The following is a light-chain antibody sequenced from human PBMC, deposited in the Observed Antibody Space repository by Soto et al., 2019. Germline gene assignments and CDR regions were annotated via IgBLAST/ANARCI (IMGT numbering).Light chain of an antibody. V-gene: IGKV3-20*01. Sequence: EIVLTQSPGTLSLSPGERATLSCRASQSVRSNYLAWYQQKPGQAPRLLIFDASSRATGIPDRFSGSGSGTDFTLTINRLDPEDFAVDYCQQYGSSLTVGGGTKVEIK. CDR2: DAS. J-gene: IGKJ4*01. CDR3: QQYGSSLT. CDR1: QSVRSNY.